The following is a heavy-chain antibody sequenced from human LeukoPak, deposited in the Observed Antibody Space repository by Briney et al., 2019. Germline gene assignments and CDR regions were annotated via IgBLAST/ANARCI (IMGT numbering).Heavy chain of an antibody. Sequence: ASVKVSCKTSGYTFSSYTITWVRQAPGQGLQWMGWINTNTGNPTYAQGFTGRFVFSLDTSVSTAYLQISSLKAEDTAVYYCARGPPTGVYWGQGTLVTVSS. CDR3: ARGPPTGVY. D-gene: IGHD7-27*01. V-gene: IGHV7-4-1*02. CDR1: GYTFSSYT. CDR2: INTNTGNP. J-gene: IGHJ4*02.